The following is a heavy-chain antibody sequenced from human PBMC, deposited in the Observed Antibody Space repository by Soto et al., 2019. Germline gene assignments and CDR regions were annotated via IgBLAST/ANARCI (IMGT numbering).Heavy chain of an antibody. D-gene: IGHD1-26*01. Sequence: SETLSLTCTVSGGSISSYYWSWIRQPAGKGLEWIGRIYTSGSTNYNPSLKSRVTMSVDTSKNQFSLKLSSVTAADTAVYYCAREVAYCDYDYYGMDVWGQGTTVTVSS. CDR3: AREVAYCDYDYYGMDV. V-gene: IGHV4-4*07. J-gene: IGHJ6*02. CDR1: GGSISSYY. CDR2: IYTSGST.